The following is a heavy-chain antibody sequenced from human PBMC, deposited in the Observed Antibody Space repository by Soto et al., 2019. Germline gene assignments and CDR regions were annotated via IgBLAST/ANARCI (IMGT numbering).Heavy chain of an antibody. CDR2: INSGGGTT. Sequence: GGSLRLSCAASGLTFNTYWMHWFRQAPGKGLVWVSRINSGGGTTTYADSVKGRFTISRDNAKNTLYLQMNGLRAEDTAVYYCARWFTYGNFDYFDYWGQGTQVTVPQ. D-gene: IGHD3-10*01. V-gene: IGHV3-74*01. CDR3: ARWFTYGNFDYFDY. CDR1: GLTFNTYW. J-gene: IGHJ4*02.